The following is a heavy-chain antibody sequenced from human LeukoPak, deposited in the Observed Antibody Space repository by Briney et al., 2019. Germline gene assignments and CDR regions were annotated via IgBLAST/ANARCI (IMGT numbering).Heavy chain of an antibody. V-gene: IGHV4-59*01. CDR1: GGSISNYY. Sequence: PSETLSLTCSVSGGSISNYYWSWIRQPPGKGLEWIGYIYYSGRTNYNPSLKSRVTMSVDTSKNQFSLKLSSVTAADTAVYYCARDAVVMVSNTHYFYGMDVWGQGTTVTVSS. CDR2: IYYSGRT. D-gene: IGHD2-15*01. CDR3: ARDAVVMVSNTHYFYGMDV. J-gene: IGHJ6*02.